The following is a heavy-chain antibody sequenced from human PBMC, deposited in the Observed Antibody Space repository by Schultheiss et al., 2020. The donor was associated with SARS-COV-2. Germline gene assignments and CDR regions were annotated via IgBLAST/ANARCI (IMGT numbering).Heavy chain of an antibody. D-gene: IGHD5-24*01. CDR3: ARPKYGRDGYNDPDAFDI. V-gene: IGHV4-34*01. CDR2: INHSGST. CDR1: GGSFSGYY. Sequence: SETLSLTCAVYGGSFSGYYWSWIRQPPGKGLEWIGEINHSGSTNYNPSLKSRVTISVDTSKNQFSLKLSSVTAADTAVYYCARPKYGRDGYNDPDAFDIWGQGTMVTVSS. J-gene: IGHJ3*02.